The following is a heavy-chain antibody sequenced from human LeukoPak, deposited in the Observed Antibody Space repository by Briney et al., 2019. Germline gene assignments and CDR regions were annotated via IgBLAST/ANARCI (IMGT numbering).Heavy chain of an antibody. CDR2: IKQDGSEK. CDR1: GFTFSNYS. D-gene: IGHD2-2*02. J-gene: IGHJ4*02. CDR3: ARWTGCSSTSCYIPEGYYFDY. V-gene: IGHV3-7*01. Sequence: PGGSLRLSCAASGFTFSNYSMNWVRQAPGKGLEWVANIKQDGSEKYYVDSVKGRFTISRDNAKNSLYLQMNSLRAEDTAVYYCARWTGCSSTSCYIPEGYYFDYWGQGTLVTVSS.